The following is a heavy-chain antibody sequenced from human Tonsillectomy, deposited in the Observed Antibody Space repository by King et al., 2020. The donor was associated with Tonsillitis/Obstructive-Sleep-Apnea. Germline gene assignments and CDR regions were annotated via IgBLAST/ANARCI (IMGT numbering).Heavy chain of an antibody. CDR1: GYTFTGYY. CDR3: ARDGGGGNGDSDGWFDP. D-gene: IGHD4-17*01. J-gene: IGHJ5*02. V-gene: IGHV1-2*02. CDR2: INPNSGGT. Sequence: QLVQSGAEVKKPGASVKVSCKASGYTFTGYYIHWVRQAPGQGLEWMGWINPNSGGTNYAQKFQGRATMTRDTSTSTAHMELSRLRSDDTAVYYCARDGGGGNGDSDGWFDPWGQGTLVTVSS.